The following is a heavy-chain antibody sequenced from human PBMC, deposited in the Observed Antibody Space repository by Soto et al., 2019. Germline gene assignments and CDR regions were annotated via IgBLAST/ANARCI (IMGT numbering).Heavy chain of an antibody. D-gene: IGHD4-4*01. V-gene: IGHV4-39*01. Sequence: SETLSLTCTVSVGSISSSSYYWGWIRQPPGKGLEWIGSIYYSGSTYYNPSLKSRVTISVDTSKNQFSLKLSSVTAADTAVYYCLTTGYAFDIWGQGTMVTVSS. CDR1: VGSISSSSYY. CDR3: LTTGYAFDI. CDR2: IYYSGST. J-gene: IGHJ3*02.